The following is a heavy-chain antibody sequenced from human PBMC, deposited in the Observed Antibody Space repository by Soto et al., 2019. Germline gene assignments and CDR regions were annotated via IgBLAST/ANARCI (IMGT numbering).Heavy chain of an antibody. V-gene: IGHV1-3*01. D-gene: IGHD6-25*01. CDR2: INPGNGNT. Sequence: QVQLVQSGAEVKKPGASVKVSCKASGYSFDFYALYWVRQAPGQSLEWMGWINPGNGNTKYSQKFQGRVTITRDTSASTAYMELSSLTFEDTAVYSCARVLASETLIYNWFDPWGRGTLVTVSS. J-gene: IGHJ5*02. CDR3: ARVLASETLIYNWFDP. CDR1: GYSFDFYA.